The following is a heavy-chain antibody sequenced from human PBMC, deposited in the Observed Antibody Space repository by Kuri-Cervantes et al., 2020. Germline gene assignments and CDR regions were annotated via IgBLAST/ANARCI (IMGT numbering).Heavy chain of an antibody. CDR2: IYTGGTI. Sequence: GESLKISCAASGFTVSSNYMSWVRQAPGKGLEWVSVIYTGGTIYYVDSVKGRFTISRDNAKNSLYLQMNSLRAEDTAVYYCARGLEDVWGSYPDYWGQGTLVTVSS. CDR1: GFTVSSNY. CDR3: ARGLEDVWGSYPDY. D-gene: IGHD3-16*01. V-gene: IGHV3-66*01. J-gene: IGHJ4*02.